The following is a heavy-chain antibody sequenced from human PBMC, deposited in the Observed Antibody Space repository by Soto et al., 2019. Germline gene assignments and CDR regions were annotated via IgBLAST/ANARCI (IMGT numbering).Heavy chain of an antibody. V-gene: IGHV4-59*01. CDR3: ARASGCSGDSCAFDP. D-gene: IGHD2-15*01. J-gene: IGHJ5*02. CDR1: GGSISTYY. CDR2: IYYTGST. Sequence: SETLSLTXTVSGGSISTYYWSWIRQPPGKGLEWIGYIYYTGSTNYNPSLKSRVTISVDTSKNQFSLKLSSVTAADTAVYYCARASGCSGDSCAFDPWGQGTLVTVSS.